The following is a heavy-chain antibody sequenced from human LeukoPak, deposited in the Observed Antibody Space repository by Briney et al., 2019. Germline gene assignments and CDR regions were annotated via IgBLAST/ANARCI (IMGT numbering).Heavy chain of an antibody. CDR1: GGSFSGYY. V-gene: IGHV4-34*01. Sequence: PSETLSLTCAVYGGSFSGYYWSWIRQPPGKGLEWIGEINHSGSTNYNPSLKSRVTISVDTSKNQFSLKLSSVTAADTAVYYCARRLRYYDSSGYRSYYYYYMDVWGKGTTVTVSS. CDR2: INHSGST. D-gene: IGHD3-22*01. CDR3: ARRLRYYDSSGYRSYYYYYMDV. J-gene: IGHJ6*03.